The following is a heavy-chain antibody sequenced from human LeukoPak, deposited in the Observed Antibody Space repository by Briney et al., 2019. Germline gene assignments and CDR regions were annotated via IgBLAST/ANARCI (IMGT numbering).Heavy chain of an antibody. V-gene: IGHV3-30-3*01. CDR3: ARDRESVGYYYDSSGYYLFDY. Sequence: PGGSLRLSCAASGFTFSSYAMHWVRQAPGKGLEWVAVISYDGSNKYYADSVKGRFTISRDNSKNTLYLQMNSLRAEDTAVYYCARDRESVGYYYDSSGYYLFDYWGQGTLVTVS. J-gene: IGHJ4*02. CDR2: ISYDGSNK. CDR1: GFTFSSYA. D-gene: IGHD3-22*01.